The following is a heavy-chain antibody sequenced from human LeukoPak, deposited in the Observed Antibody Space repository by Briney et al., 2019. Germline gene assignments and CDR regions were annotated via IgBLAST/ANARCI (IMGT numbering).Heavy chain of an antibody. V-gene: IGHV1-18*01. CDR1: GGTFSSYA. CDR2: ISAYNGNT. D-gene: IGHD5-24*01. J-gene: IGHJ4*02. CDR3: ARDRPIGGDGYNPPGGY. Sequence: GASVKVSCKASGGTFSSYAISWVRQAPGQGLEWMGWISAYNGNTNYAQKLQGRVTMTTDTSTSTAYMELRSLRSDDTAVYYCARDRPIGGDGYNPPGGYWGQGTLVTVSS.